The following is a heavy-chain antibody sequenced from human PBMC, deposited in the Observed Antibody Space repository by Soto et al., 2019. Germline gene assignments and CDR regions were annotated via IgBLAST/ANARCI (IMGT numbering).Heavy chain of an antibody. CDR1: GGSFSDFA. V-gene: IGHV1-69*01. CDR2: TIPMFAAT. J-gene: IGHJ4*02. D-gene: IGHD4-4*01. Sequence: QVQLAQSGAEVRKPGSSVKVSCRASGGSFSDFAFSWVRQAPGQGLEWMGGTIPMFAATKYAQRFQGRITLNADASTRTVYLALSSLTSDDSAVYYGARWGIVAVPAALSSYDDYTNYRFDSWGQGTLVSVSS. CDR3: ARWGIVAVPAALSSYDDYTNYRFDS.